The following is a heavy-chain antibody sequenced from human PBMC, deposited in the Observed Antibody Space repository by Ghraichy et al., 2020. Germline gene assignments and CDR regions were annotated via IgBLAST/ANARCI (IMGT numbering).Heavy chain of an antibody. CDR1: GVSISRSGYY. D-gene: IGHD6-19*01. Sequence: SETLSLTCTVSGVSISRSGYYWGWIRQPPGKGLEWIGSIYYSGSTYYNPSLKSRVTISVDTSKNQFSLKLSSVTAADTAAYYCARQRAPVAPFDYWGQGTLVTV. CDR3: ARQRAPVAPFDY. CDR2: IYYSGST. J-gene: IGHJ4*02. V-gene: IGHV4-39*01.